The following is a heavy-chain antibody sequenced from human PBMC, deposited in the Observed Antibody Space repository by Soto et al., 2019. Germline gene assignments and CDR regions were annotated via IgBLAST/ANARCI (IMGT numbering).Heavy chain of an antibody. D-gene: IGHD3-10*01. CDR1: GYTFTGYY. V-gene: IGHV1-2*02. Sequence: VQLLESGAEVKKPGASVKVSCKASGYTFTGYYMHWVRQAPGQGLEWMGWINPNSGGTNYAQKFQGRVTMTRDTSISTAYMELSRLRSDDTAVYYCARELSNSGLYYFDYWGQGTLVTVSS. J-gene: IGHJ4*02. CDR2: INPNSGGT. CDR3: ARELSNSGLYYFDY.